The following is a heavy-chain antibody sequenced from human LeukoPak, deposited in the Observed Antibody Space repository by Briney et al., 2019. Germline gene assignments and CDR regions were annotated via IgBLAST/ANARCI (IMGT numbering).Heavy chain of an antibody. J-gene: IGHJ4*02. CDR1: GGSISSGDYY. D-gene: IGHD6-13*01. CDR3: ARSSLYSSSWYFDY. Sequence: SETLSLTCTVSGGSISSGDYYWSWISQTPGKGLEWIGYIYYSGSTYYNPSLKSRVTISVDTSKNQFSLKLSSVTAADTAVYYCARSSLYSSSWYFDYWGQGTLVTVSS. CDR2: IYYSGST. V-gene: IGHV4-30-4*08.